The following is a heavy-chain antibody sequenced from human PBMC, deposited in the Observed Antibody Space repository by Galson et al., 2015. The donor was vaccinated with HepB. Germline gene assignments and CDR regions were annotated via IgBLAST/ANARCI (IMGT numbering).Heavy chain of an antibody. CDR1: GGSISSSSYY. CDR2: IYYSGST. V-gene: IGHV4-39*01. CDR3: ARQFRDYGDSSVGMDV. D-gene: IGHD4-17*01. Sequence: TLSLTCTVSGGSISSSSYYWGWIRQPPGKGLEWIGSIYYSGSTYYNPSLKSRVTISVDTSKNQFSLKLSSVTAADTAVYYCARQFRDYGDSSVGMDVWGQGTTVTVSS. J-gene: IGHJ6*02.